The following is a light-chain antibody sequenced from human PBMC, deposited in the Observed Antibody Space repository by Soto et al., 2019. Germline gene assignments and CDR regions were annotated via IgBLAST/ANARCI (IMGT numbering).Light chain of an antibody. J-gene: IGKJ1*01. CDR2: ASS. CDR1: QIISSAY. Sequence: EIVLTQSPGTLSLSPGDRATLSCRASQIISSAYLAWYQQRPGQAPRLLIYASSSRATGIPDRFSGSGSGTDFTLTISRREPEDFAVYYCQQCGSSLPWTFGQGTKVEMK. CDR3: QQCGSSLPWT. V-gene: IGKV3-20*01.